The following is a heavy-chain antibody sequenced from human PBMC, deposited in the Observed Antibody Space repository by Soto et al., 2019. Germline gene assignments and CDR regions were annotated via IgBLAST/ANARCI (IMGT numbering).Heavy chain of an antibody. CDR3: VRGQRGGFDL. CDR2: IQNDASLT. D-gene: IGHD2-15*01. Sequence: GGPLRVCCAAAGFNFVDYWMHWVRQVPGKGLLWVSHIQNDASLTTYADSVKGRFIISRDNAKNTLYLQMNGLRVEDTAVYFCVRGQRGGFDLWGQGTMVTVSS. V-gene: IGHV3-74*01. J-gene: IGHJ3*01. CDR1: GFNFVDYW.